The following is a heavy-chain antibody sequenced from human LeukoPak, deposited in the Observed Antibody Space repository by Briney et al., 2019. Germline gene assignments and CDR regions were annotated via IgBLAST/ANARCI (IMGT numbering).Heavy chain of an antibody. V-gene: IGHV1-18*01. CDR1: GYTFTSYG. CDR3: ARRYSGYDYNWFDP. J-gene: IGHJ5*02. CDR2: INAYNGNT. Sequence: ASVKVSCKASGYTFTSYGISWVRQAPGQGLEWRGWINAYNGNTNYAQKLQGRVTMTTDTFTSTAYMELRSLRSDDTAVYYCARRYSGYDYNWFDPWGQGTLVTVSS. D-gene: IGHD5-12*01.